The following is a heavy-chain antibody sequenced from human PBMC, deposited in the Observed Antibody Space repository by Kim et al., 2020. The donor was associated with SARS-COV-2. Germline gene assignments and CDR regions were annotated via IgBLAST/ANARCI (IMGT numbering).Heavy chain of an antibody. V-gene: IGHV1-69*04. D-gene: IGHD3-10*01. CDR2: A. CDR3: ARVNGSGSYQP. J-gene: IGHJ5*02. Sequence: ANYAPKFQGRVTITADKTTSTAYMELSSLRSEDTAVYYCARVNGSGSYQPWGQGTLVTVSS.